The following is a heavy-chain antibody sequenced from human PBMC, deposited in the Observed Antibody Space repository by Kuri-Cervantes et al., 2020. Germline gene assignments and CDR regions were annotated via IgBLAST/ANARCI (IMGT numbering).Heavy chain of an antibody. CDR1: KFTFSSYA. CDR3: AREYGGNHRYFDL. J-gene: IGHJ2*01. CDR2: ISGSGGST. D-gene: IGHD4-23*01. V-gene: IGHV3-23*01. Sequence: GGSLRLSCAASKFTFSSYAMSWVRQAPGKGLEWVSGISGSGGSTYYADSVKGRFTISRDNSKNTLYLQMNSLRAEDTAVFYCAREYGGNHRYFDLWGRGTLVTVSS.